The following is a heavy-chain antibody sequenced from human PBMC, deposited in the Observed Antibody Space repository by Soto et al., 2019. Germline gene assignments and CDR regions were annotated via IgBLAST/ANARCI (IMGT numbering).Heavy chain of an antibody. CDR1: GFTFTSSA. V-gene: IGHV1-58*01. CDR2: IVVGSGNT. Sequence: SVKVSCKASGFTFTSSAVQWVRQARGQRLEWIGWIVVGSGNTNYAQKFQERVTITRDMSTSTAYMELSSLRSEDTAVYYCAADPYYDFWSGYPPDGMDVWGQGTTVTVS. J-gene: IGHJ6*02. D-gene: IGHD3-3*01. CDR3: AADPYYDFWSGYPPDGMDV.